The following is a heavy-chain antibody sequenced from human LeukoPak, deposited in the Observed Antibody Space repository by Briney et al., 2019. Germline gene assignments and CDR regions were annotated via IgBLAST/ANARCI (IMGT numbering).Heavy chain of an antibody. V-gene: IGHV1-69*05. CDR1: GGTFSSYA. Sequence: GASVKVSCKASGGTFSSYAISWVRQAPGQGLEWMGGITPIFGTANYAQKFQGRVTITTDESTSTAYMELSSLRSEDTAVYYCARPIVGATLDAFDIWGQGTMVTVSS. CDR3: ARPIVGATLDAFDI. CDR2: ITPIFGTA. D-gene: IGHD1-26*01. J-gene: IGHJ3*02.